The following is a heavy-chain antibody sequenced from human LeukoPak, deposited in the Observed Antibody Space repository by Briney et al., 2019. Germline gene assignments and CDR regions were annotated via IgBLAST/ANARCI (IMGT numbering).Heavy chain of an antibody. CDR2: IYYSGST. D-gene: IGHD5-12*01. Sequence: SETLSLTCTVSGGSISSSSYYWGWIRQPPGKGLEWIGSIYYSGSTYYNPSLKSRVTISVDTSKNQFSLKLSSVTAADTAVYYCARRGYSGYDQAGWFDPWGQGTLVTVSS. CDR3: ARRGYSGYDQAGWFDP. CDR1: GGSISSSSYY. J-gene: IGHJ5*02. V-gene: IGHV4-39*01.